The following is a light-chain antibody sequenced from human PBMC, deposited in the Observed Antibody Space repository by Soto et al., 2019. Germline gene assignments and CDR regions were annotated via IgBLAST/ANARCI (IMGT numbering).Light chain of an antibody. CDR1: QSVTTF. V-gene: IGKV3-11*01. CDR3: QQYNNWLIT. Sequence: EIVLTQSPATLSLSPGERATLSCRASQSVTTFLAWYQQKPGQAPRLLIYDASRRATGIPARFGGSGSGTDFTLTISSLEPEDFAVYYCQQYNNWLITFGQGTRLEIK. CDR2: DAS. J-gene: IGKJ5*01.